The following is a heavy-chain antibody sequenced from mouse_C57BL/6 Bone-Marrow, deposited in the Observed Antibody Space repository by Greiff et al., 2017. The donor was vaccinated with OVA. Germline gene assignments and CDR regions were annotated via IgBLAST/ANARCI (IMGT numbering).Heavy chain of an antibody. CDR1: GYTFTSYW. D-gene: IGHD1-1*01. CDR2: IDPSDSYT. V-gene: IGHV1-59*01. Sequence: QVQLKQPGAELVRPGTSVKLSCKASGYTFTSYWMHWVKQRPGQGLEWIGVIDPSDSYTNYNQKFKGKATLTVDTSSSTAYMQLSSLTSEDSAVYYCARRRYYGSSYEDYWGQGTTLTVSS. CDR3: ARRRYYGSSYEDY. J-gene: IGHJ2*01.